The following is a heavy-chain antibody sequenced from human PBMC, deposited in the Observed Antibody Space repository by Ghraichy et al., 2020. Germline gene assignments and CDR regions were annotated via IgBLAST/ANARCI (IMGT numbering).Heavy chain of an antibody. CDR3: ASNPPPYDSSGYHDY. CDR2: IYYSGST. Sequence: SETLSLTCTVSGGSISSSSYYWGWIRQPPGKGLEWIGCIYYSGSTYYNPSLKSRVTISVDTSKNQFSLKLSSVTAADTAVYYCASNPPPYDSSGYHDYWGQGTLVTVYS. J-gene: IGHJ4*02. CDR1: GGSISSSSYY. V-gene: IGHV4-39*01. D-gene: IGHD3-22*01.